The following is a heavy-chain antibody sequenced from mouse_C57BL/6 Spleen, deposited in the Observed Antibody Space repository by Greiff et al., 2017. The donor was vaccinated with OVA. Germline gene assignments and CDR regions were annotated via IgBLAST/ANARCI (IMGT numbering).Heavy chain of an antibody. CDR1: GFTIKNTY. V-gene: IGHV14-3*01. Sequence: VQLQQSVAELVRPGASVKLSCTASGFTIKNTYMHWVKQRPEQGLEWIGRIDPANGNTKYAPKFQGKATITADTSSNTAYLQLSSLTSEDTAIYCCARYHGNLPFDDWGQGTTVTVSS. CDR2: IDPANGNT. D-gene: IGHD2-1*01. CDR3: ARYHGNLPFDD. J-gene: IGHJ2*01.